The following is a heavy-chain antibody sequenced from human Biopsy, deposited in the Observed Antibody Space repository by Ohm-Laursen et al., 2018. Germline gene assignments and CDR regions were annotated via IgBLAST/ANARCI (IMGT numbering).Heavy chain of an antibody. CDR3: ASVVMGPTNDAFDL. D-gene: IGHD2-8*01. CDR1: GGAVNTYY. CDR2: FYPGGGT. Sequence: TLSLTCTVSGGAVNTYYWSWIRQPPGKGLVWIGRFYPGGGTNYTPSLKSRVTMSVDTSKKQLSLRLRSVTAADTAMYYCASVVMGPTNDAFDLWGQGTMVVVSS. J-gene: IGHJ3*01. V-gene: IGHV4-4*07.